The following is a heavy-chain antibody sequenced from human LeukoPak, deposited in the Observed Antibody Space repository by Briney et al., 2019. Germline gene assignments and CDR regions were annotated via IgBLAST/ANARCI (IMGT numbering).Heavy chain of an antibody. CDR3: ARLTYYYGSGSYYKMPYFDY. J-gene: IGHJ4*02. V-gene: IGHV4-34*01. D-gene: IGHD3-10*01. CDR1: GVSFSGYY. CDR2: INHSGRT. Sequence: PSETLSLTCAVYGVSFSGYYWGWIRQPPGKGLEWIGEINHSGRTNSNPSLKSRATISVDTSKNQFSLKLSSVTAADTAVYYCARLTYYYGSGSYYKMPYFDYWGQGTLVTVSS.